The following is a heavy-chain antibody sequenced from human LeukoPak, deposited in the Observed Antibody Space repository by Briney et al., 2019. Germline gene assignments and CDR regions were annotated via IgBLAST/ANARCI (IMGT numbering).Heavy chain of an antibody. V-gene: IGHV4-34*01. CDR1: GGSFSGYY. Sequence: SETLSLTCAVYGGSFSGYYWSWIRQPPGKGLEWIGEINHSGSTNYNPSLKSRVTISVDTSKNQFSLKLSSVTAADTAVYYCARALYSGYDDYYYYGMDVWGQGTTVTVSS. CDR2: INHSGST. J-gene: IGHJ6*02. D-gene: IGHD5-12*01. CDR3: ARALYSGYDDYYYYGMDV.